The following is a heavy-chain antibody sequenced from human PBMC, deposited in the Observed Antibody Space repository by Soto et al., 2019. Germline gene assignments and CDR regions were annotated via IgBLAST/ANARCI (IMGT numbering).Heavy chain of an antibody. D-gene: IGHD3-22*01. CDR3: ARVTSLYSSGYYYESVGGFDY. CDR1: GGTFSSYA. J-gene: IGHJ4*02. CDR2: IIPIFGTA. V-gene: IGHV1-69*01. Sequence: QVQLVQSGAEVKKPGSSVKVSCKASGGTFSSYAISWVRQAPGQGLEWMGGIIPIFGTANYAQKFQGRFTITPDESESPAYMELRSLRSEDTAVYYCARVTSLYSSGYYYESVGGFDYLGQGTLVTVSS.